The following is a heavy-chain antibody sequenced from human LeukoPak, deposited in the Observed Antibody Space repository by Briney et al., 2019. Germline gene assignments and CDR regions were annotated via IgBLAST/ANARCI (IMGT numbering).Heavy chain of an antibody. D-gene: IGHD3-9*01. J-gene: IGHJ6*03. CDR3: ARSPRVRYFDRDYYYYYMDV. V-gene: IGHV4-39*07. Sequence: PSETLSLTCTVSGGSISSSSYYWGWIRQPPGKGLEWIGSIYYSGSTYYNPSLKSRVTISVDTSKNQFSLKLSSVTAADTAVYYSARSPRVRYFDRDYYYYYMDVWGKGSTVTVSS. CDR1: GGSISSSSYY. CDR2: IYYSGST.